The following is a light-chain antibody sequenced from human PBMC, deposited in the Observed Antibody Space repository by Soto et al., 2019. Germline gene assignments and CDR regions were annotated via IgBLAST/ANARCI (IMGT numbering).Light chain of an antibody. V-gene: IGKV1-17*03. J-gene: IGKJ1*01. CDR1: QDISNF. Sequence: DIQMTQSPSDMSASVGDRVTITCRASQDISNFLVWFQQRPGTVPQRLMYSANRLESGVPSRFSGSGSGNEFTLTISRLQHEDFATYYCLQHKSYPRTFGQGTKVDI. CDR3: LQHKSYPRT. CDR2: SAN.